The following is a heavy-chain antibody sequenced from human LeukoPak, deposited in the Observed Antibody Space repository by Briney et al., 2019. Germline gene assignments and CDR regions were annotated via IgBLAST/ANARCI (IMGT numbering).Heavy chain of an antibody. D-gene: IGHD2-8*01. CDR2: ISGSGGST. Sequence: PGGSLRLSCAASGFTFSSYAMSWVRQAPGKGLEWVSGISGSGGSTYYADSVKGRFTISRDNSKNTLFLQMNSLRPEDTALYYCAKDIRYCSTGDCYGWFDPWGQGALVTVSS. V-gene: IGHV3-23*01. CDR3: AKDIRYCSTGDCYGWFDP. CDR1: GFTFSSYA. J-gene: IGHJ5*02.